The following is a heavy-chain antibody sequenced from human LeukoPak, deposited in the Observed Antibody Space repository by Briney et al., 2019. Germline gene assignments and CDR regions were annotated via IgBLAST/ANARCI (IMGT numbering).Heavy chain of an antibody. CDR3: AREDYYDSLDAFDI. CDR1: GFTFSSYA. D-gene: IGHD3-22*01. J-gene: IGHJ3*02. CDR2: ISGSGATT. Sequence: GGSLRLSCAGSGFTFSSYAMSWVRQAPGKGLEWVSAISGSGATTYYADSVKGRFTISRDNSKNTLYLQMNSLRAEDTAVYYCAREDYYDSLDAFDIWGQGTMVTVSS. V-gene: IGHV3-23*01.